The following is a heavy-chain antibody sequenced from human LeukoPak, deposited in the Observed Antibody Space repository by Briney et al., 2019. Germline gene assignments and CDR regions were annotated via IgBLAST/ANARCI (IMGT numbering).Heavy chain of an antibody. CDR2: IYYSGST. V-gene: IGHV4-61*08. D-gene: IGHD3-16*01. J-gene: IGHJ6*02. CDR1: GGSISSGGYS. CDR3: ARAPGGYYYGMDV. Sequence: SETLSLTCTVSGGSISSGGYSWSWIRQHPGKGLEWIGYIYYSGSTNYNPSLKSRVTISVDTSKNQFSLKLSSVTAADTAVYYCARAPGGYYYGMDVWGQGTTVTVSS.